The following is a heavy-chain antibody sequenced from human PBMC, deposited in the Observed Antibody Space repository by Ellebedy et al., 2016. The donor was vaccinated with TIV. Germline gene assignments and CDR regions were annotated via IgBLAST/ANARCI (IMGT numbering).Heavy chain of an antibody. CDR3: ASREMATIDYYFDY. D-gene: IGHD5-24*01. V-gene: IGHV3-21*04. Sequence: GESLKISCAASGFTFSTYSMNWVRQAPGKGLEWVSSISGSRSYIYYADSVKGRFTISRDNAKNSLYLQMYSLRAEDTAVYSCASREMATIDYYFDYWGQGTLVTVSS. J-gene: IGHJ4*02. CDR2: ISGSRSYI. CDR1: GFTFSTYS.